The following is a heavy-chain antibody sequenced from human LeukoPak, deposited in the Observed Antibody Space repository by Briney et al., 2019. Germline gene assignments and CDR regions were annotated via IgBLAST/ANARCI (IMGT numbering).Heavy chain of an antibody. D-gene: IGHD3-9*01. CDR3: AKAPIYDILTGYYWYFDY. CDR2: ISGSGGST. CDR1: GFTFSSYA. V-gene: IGHV3-23*01. Sequence: PGGSLRLSCAASGFTFSSYAMSWVRQAPGKGLEWVSAISGSGGSTYYADSVKGRFTISRDNSKNTLYLQMNSLRAEDTAVYYCAKAPIYDILTGYYWYFDYWGQGTLVTVSS. J-gene: IGHJ4*02.